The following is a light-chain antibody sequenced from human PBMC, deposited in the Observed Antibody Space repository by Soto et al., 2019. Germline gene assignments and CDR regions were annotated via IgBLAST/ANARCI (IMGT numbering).Light chain of an antibody. Sequence: DIQMTKSPSSLSASVGDRVTITCRASQSITKYLNWYQHKPGKAPKFLIHTATSLQSGVPSRFSGSGSGTDFTLTISSLQPEDSATYYCQQIYTTPVTFGQGTRLEIK. V-gene: IGKV1-39*01. J-gene: IGKJ5*01. CDR2: TAT. CDR1: QSITKY. CDR3: QQIYTTPVT.